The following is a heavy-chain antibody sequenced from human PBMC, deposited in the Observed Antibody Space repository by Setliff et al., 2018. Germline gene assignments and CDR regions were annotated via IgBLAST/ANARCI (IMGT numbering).Heavy chain of an antibody. J-gene: IGHJ4*02. D-gene: IGHD4-4*01. CDR2: ISSGSISTT. V-gene: IGHV3-48*01. Sequence: GSLKISCAASGFTFSIYSMNWLRQAPGKGLEWVSYISSGSISTTHYADSVRGRFTVSRDNAKNTLYLEMNNLRAEDSAVYYCARRGTTAFDFWGLGTLVTVSS. CDR3: ARRGTTAFDF. CDR1: GFTFSIYS.